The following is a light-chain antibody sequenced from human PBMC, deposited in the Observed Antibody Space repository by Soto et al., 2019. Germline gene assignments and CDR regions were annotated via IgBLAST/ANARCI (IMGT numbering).Light chain of an antibody. Sequence: QSALAQPPSASGSPGQSVTISCTGTSSDVGGYNFVSWYQKHPGKAPKVMIYEVSKRPSGVPDSFSGSKSANTSSLTVSGLEAGDEAEYYCSSYAGTNTVVFGGGTKVTVL. J-gene: IGLJ2*01. CDR1: SSDVGGYNF. V-gene: IGLV2-8*01. CDR2: EVS. CDR3: SSYAGTNTVV.